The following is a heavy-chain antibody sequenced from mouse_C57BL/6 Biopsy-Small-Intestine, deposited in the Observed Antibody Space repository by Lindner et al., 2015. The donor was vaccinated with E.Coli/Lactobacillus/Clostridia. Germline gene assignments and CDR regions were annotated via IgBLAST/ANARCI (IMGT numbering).Heavy chain of an antibody. CDR2: IYPRDGST. J-gene: IGHJ3*01. CDR1: GYTFTNYD. V-gene: IGHV1-85*01. Sequence: VQLQESGAELVRPGSSVKVSCKASGYTFTNYDINWVKQRPGQGLEWIGWIYPRDGSTNYNEKFKGKATLTVDTSSSTAYMELHSLTSEDSAVYFCARRDYGSPFAYWGQGTLVTVSA. CDR3: ARRDYGSPFAY. D-gene: IGHD1-1*01.